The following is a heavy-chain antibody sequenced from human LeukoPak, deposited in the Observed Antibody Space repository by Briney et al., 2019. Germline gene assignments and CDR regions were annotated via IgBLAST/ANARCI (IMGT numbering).Heavy chain of an antibody. CDR2: IKQDGSEK. CDR1: GFTFSSYC. Sequence: EGSLRLSCAASGFTFSSYCMSWVRQAPGKGLEWVANIKQDGSEKYYVDSVKGRFTISRDNAKNSLYLQMNSLRAEDTAVYYCARSPCPHSSGWCPEDYWGQGTLVTVSS. D-gene: IGHD6-19*01. J-gene: IGHJ4*02. V-gene: IGHV3-7*01. CDR3: ARSPCPHSSGWCPEDY.